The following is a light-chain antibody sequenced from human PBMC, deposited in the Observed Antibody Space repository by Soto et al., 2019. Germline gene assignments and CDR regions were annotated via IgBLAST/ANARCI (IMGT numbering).Light chain of an antibody. CDR2: GAS. V-gene: IGKV3-15*01. Sequence: EIVMTQSPATLSVSPGERATLSCRASQSVSSNLAWYQQKPGQAPRLLIYGASTRATGIPARFSGSGSGTEFTLTISSLQSEAFAVYYCQQYNNWPRTFGQASKVDIK. CDR1: QSVSSN. J-gene: IGKJ1*01. CDR3: QQYNNWPRT.